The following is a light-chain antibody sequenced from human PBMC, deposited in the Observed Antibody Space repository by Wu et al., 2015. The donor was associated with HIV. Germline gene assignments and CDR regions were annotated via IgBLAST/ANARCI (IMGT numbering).Light chain of an antibody. V-gene: IGKV1-27*01. CDR3: QKYNTAPWT. CDR1: QTISYY. J-gene: IGKJ1*01. Sequence: GDRVTITCRASQTISYYLAWYQQKPGRVPELLIYSASTLRPGVPSRFSGTGYGTEFTLTISSLQPEDAATYFCQKYNTAPWTFGQGTKVEMK. CDR2: SAS.